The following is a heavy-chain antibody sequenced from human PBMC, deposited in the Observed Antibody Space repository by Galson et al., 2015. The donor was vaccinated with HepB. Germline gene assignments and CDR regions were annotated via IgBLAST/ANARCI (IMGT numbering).Heavy chain of an antibody. D-gene: IGHD5-18*01. V-gene: IGHV4-39*07. CDR2: IYYSGST. Sequence: SETLSLTCTVSGGSISSSSYYWGWIRQPPGKGLEWIGSIYYSGSTYYNPSLKSRVTISVDTSKNQFSLKLSSVTAADTAVYYCARDWRSYGREETRYYCYGMDVWGQWTTVTVSS. CDR3: ARDWRSYGREETRYYCYGMDV. J-gene: IGHJ6*02. CDR1: GGSISSSSYY.